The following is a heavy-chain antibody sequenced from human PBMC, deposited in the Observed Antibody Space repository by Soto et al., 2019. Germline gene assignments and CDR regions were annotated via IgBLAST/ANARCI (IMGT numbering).Heavy chain of an antibody. V-gene: IGHV1-46*01. Sequence: GASVKVSCKASGYTFTSYYMYWVRQAPGKGLEWMGVINPSGGSTSYAQKFQGRVTMTRDTSTSTVYMELSSLRSGDTAVYYCASLLDYYDSSGYYPNGVVYWGQGTLVTVSS. J-gene: IGHJ4*02. CDR3: ASLLDYYDSSGYYPNGVVY. CDR1: GYTFTSYY. CDR2: INPSGGST. D-gene: IGHD3-22*01.